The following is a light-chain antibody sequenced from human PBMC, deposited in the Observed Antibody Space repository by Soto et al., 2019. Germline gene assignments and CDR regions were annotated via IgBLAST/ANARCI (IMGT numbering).Light chain of an antibody. J-gene: IGKJ4*01. CDR3: QQANTFPLT. Sequence: DIQMNQSPSSLSAYVGDSVTITCRASQNIKTYLNWYQQKPGKAPNLLIYAASSLHSGVPSRFSGSGSGTDFTLSISSLQPGDFATYYCQQANTFPLTFGGGTKVDI. V-gene: IGKV1-39*01. CDR2: AAS. CDR1: QNIKTY.